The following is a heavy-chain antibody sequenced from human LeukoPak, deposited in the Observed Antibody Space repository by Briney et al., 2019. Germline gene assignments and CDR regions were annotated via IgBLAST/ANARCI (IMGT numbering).Heavy chain of an antibody. D-gene: IGHD2-15*01. V-gene: IGHV3-23*01. CDR1: GFTLSSYA. CDR2: ISGSGGST. Sequence: PGGSLRLSCAASGFTLSSYAMSLVRQAPGKGLEWVSAISGSGGSTYYADSVKGRFTISRDNSKNTLYLQMNSLRAEDTAVYYCAKDLRCSGGSCYGFVYYYYGMDVWGQGTTVTVSS. CDR3: AKDLRCSGGSCYGFVYYYYGMDV. J-gene: IGHJ6*02.